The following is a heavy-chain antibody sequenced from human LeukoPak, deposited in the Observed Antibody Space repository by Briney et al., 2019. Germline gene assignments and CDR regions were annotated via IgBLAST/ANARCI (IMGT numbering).Heavy chain of an antibody. CDR3: ARLRVTTDGYYYFGMDV. J-gene: IGHJ6*02. Sequence: SETLSLTCTVSGGSISSYYWSWIRQPPGKGLEWIGYIYYSGSTNYNPSLKSRVTISVDTSKNQFSLKLSSVTAADTAVYYCARLRVTTDGYYYFGMDVWGHGTTVTVSS. D-gene: IGHD4-17*01. CDR1: GGSISSYY. CDR2: IYYSGST. V-gene: IGHV4-59*08.